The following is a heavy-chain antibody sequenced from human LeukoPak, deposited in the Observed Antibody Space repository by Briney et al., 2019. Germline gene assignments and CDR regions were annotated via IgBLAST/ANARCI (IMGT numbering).Heavy chain of an antibody. CDR3: ARSWSAAAGLYYYYGMDV. D-gene: IGHD6-13*01. J-gene: IGHJ6*02. Sequence: GGSLRLSCAASGFTFNNYAMTWVRQAPGEGLQWVSSVISNGGSTYHADSVRGRFTISRDNSKNTLYLQMNSLRAEDTAVYYCARSWSAAAGLYYYYGMDVWGQGTTVTVSS. CDR1: GFTFNNYA. CDR2: VISNGGST. V-gene: IGHV3-23*01.